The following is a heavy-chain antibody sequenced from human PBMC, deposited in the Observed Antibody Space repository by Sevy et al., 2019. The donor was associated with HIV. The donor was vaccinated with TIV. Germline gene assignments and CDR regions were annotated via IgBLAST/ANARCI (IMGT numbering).Heavy chain of an antibody. CDR1: GFTFSNYA. CDR2: ISNNGDRT. Sequence: GGSLRLSCAASGFTFSNYAMNWVRQAPGKGLESISSISNNGDRTYYIDSVRGRFTISRDNSKNMPYLQMHGLRAEDAATYYCAKVLSVTFSYWYGLDVWGQGTTVTVSS. J-gene: IGHJ6*02. CDR3: AKVLSVTFSYWYGLDV. D-gene: IGHD4-4*01. V-gene: IGHV3-23*01.